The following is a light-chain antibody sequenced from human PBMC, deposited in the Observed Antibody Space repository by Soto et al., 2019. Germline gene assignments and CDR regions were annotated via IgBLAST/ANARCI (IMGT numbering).Light chain of an antibody. V-gene: IGLV2-23*02. CDR3: CSYAGSSTVA. Sequence: QSALTQPASVSGSPGQSITISCTGTSSDVGSYNLVSWYQQHPGKAPKLMIYEVSKRPSGVSNRFSGSKSRNTASLTISGLQAEDEADYYCCSYAGSSTVAFGGGTKLTVL. CDR1: SSDVGSYNL. CDR2: EVS. J-gene: IGLJ3*02.